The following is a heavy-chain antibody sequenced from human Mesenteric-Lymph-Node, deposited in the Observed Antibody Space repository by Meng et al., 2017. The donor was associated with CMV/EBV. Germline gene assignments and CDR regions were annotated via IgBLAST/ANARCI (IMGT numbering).Heavy chain of an antibody. V-gene: IGHV3-21*01. D-gene: IGHD1-14*01. CDR2: ISSSSSYI. CDR1: GFTFSSSS. J-gene: IGHJ4*02. Sequence: GESLKISCAASGFTFSSSSMNWVRQAPGKGLEWVSSISSSSSYIYYADSVKGRFTISRDNAKNSLYLQMNSLRSDDTAVYYCAKGTSGGDLPEPFDYWGQGTLVTVSS. CDR3: AKGTSGGDLPEPFDY.